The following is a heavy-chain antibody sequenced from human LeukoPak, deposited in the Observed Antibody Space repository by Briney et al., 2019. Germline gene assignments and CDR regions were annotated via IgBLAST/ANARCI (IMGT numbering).Heavy chain of an antibody. CDR2: IYYSGST. CDR1: GGSISSGGYY. J-gene: IGHJ6*02. Sequence: PSQTLSLTCTVSGGSISSGGYYWSWIRQHPGKGLEWIGYIYYSGSTYYNPSLKSRVTISVDTSKNQFSLKLSSVTAADTAVYYCARDEGYSSSSLNGMDVWGQGTTVTVSS. CDR3: ARDEGYSSSSLNGMDV. V-gene: IGHV4-31*03. D-gene: IGHD6-6*01.